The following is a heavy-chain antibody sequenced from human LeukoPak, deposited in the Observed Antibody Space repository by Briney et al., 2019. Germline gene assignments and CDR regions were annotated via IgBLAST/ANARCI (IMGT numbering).Heavy chain of an antibody. CDR1: GGTFSGYY. Sequence: SETLSLTCAVYGGTFSGYYWSWIRQPPGKGLEWIGEINHSGSTNYNPSLKSRVTISVDTSKNQFSLKLSSVTAADTAVYYCARGLSGWYGGAYVYWGQGTLVTVCS. CDR3: ARGLSGWYGGAYVY. CDR2: INHSGST. D-gene: IGHD6-19*01. V-gene: IGHV4-34*01. J-gene: IGHJ4*02.